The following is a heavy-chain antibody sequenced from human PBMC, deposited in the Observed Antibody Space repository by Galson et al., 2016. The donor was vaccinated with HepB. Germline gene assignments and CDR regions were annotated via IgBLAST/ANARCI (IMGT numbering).Heavy chain of an antibody. CDR3: RYGMDG. Sequence: SLRLPCAAFGFTFSNARLSWVRQAPGKGLEWVGRINSKTDGGTTDYAAPVKGRFSIPRDDSKNTLYLQMNSLKTEDTAVYYCRYGMDGWGQGTTVTVSS. V-gene: IGHV3-15*01. CDR2: INSKTDGGTT. J-gene: IGHJ6*02. CDR1: GFTFSNAR.